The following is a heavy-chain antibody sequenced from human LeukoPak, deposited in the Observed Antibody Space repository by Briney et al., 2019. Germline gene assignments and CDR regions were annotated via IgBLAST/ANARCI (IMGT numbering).Heavy chain of an antibody. V-gene: IGHV3-30*18. CDR2: ISYDGSNK. Sequence: GGSLRLSCAASGFTFSSYGMHWVRQAPGKGLEWAAVISYDGSNKYYADSVKGRFTISRDNSKNTLYLQMNSLRAEDTAVYYCAKDRYSYALGYYFDYWGQGTLVTVSS. D-gene: IGHD5-18*01. CDR1: GFTFSSYG. CDR3: AKDRYSYALGYYFDY. J-gene: IGHJ4*02.